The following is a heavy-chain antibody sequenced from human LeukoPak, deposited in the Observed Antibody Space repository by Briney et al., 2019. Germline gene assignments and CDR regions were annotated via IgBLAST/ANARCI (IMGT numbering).Heavy chain of an antibody. V-gene: IGHV3-7*01. D-gene: IGHD5-18*01. CDR1: GFTFSSYW. J-gene: IGHJ4*02. Sequence: GGSLRLSCAASGFTFSSYWMSWVRQAPGKGLEWVANIKQDGSEKYYVDSVRGRFTISRDNAKNSLYLQMNSLRAEDTAVYYCARALIQLYAFLDYWGQGTLVTVSS. CDR2: IKQDGSEK. CDR3: ARALIQLYAFLDY.